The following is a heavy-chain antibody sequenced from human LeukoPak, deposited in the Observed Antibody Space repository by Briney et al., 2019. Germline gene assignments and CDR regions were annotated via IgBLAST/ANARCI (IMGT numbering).Heavy chain of an antibody. V-gene: IGHV4-34*01. D-gene: IGHD5-18*01. Sequence: SETLSLTRAVYGGSFSGYYWSWIRQPPGKGLEWIGEINHSGSTNYNPSLKSRVTISVDTSKNQFSLKLSSVTAADTAVYYCARVGREKRPRGYSYGFDYWGQGTLVTVSS. CDR3: ARVGREKRPRGYSYGFDY. CDR1: GGSFSGYY. CDR2: INHSGST. J-gene: IGHJ4*02.